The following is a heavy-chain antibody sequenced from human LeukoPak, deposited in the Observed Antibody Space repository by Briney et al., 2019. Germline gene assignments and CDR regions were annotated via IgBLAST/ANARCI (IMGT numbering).Heavy chain of an antibody. CDR3: ARDRGYCSSTSCYRDNWFDP. Sequence: GGSLRLSCAASGFTFSSYGMHWVRQAPGKGLEWVAVIWYDGSNKYYADSVKGRFTISGDNSKNTLYLQMNSLRAEDTAVYYCARDRGYCSSTSCYRDNWFDPWGQGTLVTVSS. V-gene: IGHV3-33*01. CDR2: IWYDGSNK. CDR1: GFTFSSYG. D-gene: IGHD2-2*02. J-gene: IGHJ5*02.